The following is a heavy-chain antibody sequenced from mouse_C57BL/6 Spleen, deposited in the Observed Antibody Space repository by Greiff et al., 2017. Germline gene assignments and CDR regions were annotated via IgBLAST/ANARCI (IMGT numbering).Heavy chain of an antibody. D-gene: IGHD2-2*01. CDR1: GYSITSGYY. CDR3: AREGYDPFAY. CDR2: ISYAGSN. J-gene: IGHJ3*01. V-gene: IGHV3-6*01. Sequence: EVQLQESGPGLVKPSQSLSLTCSVTGYSITSGYYWNWIRQFPGNKLEWMGYISYAGSNNYNPSLKNRISITRDTSKNQFFLKLNSVTTEDTATYYCAREGYDPFAYWGQGTLVTVSA.